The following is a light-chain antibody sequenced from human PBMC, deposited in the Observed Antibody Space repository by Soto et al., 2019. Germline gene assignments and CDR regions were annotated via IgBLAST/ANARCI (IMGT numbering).Light chain of an antibody. J-gene: IGKJ2*01. CDR1: QSVSSSY. V-gene: IGKV3-20*01. CDR3: QQYGSSPRT. CDR2: GAS. Sequence: EIVLTQSPGTLSLSPGERATFSCRASQSVSSSYLAWYQQKPGQAPRLLIYGASSRATGIPDRFSGSGSGTDFTLTISRLESEDGAVYYCQQYGSSPRTFGQGTNLEIK.